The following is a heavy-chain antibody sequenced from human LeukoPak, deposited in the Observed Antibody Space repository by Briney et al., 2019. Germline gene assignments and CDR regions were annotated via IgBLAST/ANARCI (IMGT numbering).Heavy chain of an antibody. V-gene: IGHV3-15*01. Sequence: GGSLRLSRAASGFTFSNAWMSWVRQAPGKGLEWVGRIKSKTDGGTTGYAAPVKGRFTISRDDSKNTLYLQMNSLKTEDTAVYYCTTEFVGGGWYGDDAFDIWGQGTMVTVSS. CDR2: IKSKTDGGTT. CDR3: TTEFVGGGWYGDDAFDI. CDR1: GFTFSNAW. J-gene: IGHJ3*02. D-gene: IGHD6-19*01.